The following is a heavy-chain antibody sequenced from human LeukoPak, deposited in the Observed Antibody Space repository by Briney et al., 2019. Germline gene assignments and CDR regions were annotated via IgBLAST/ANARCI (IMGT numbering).Heavy chain of an antibody. Sequence: GGSLRLSCAGSGFTVSNNYMTWVRQAPGKGLECVSVTYSGGTTYYADSVEGRFTISRDNSKNTLYLQMNSLRTEDTAVYYCAKEGGLGYCSTTSCAFAHWGRGTLVTVSS. D-gene: IGHD2-2*01. CDR3: AKEGGLGYCSTTSCAFAH. V-gene: IGHV3-53*01. CDR1: GFTVSNNY. CDR2: TYSGGTT. J-gene: IGHJ4*02.